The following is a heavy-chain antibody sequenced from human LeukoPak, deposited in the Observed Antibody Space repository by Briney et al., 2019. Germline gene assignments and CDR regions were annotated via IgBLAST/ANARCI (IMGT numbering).Heavy chain of an antibody. D-gene: IGHD6-19*01. V-gene: IGHV1-69*06. CDR1: GYTFTGYY. Sequence: SVKVSCKASGYTFTGYYMHWVRQAPGQGLEWMGGIIPIFGTANYAQKFQGRVTITADKSTSTAYMELSSLRSEDTAVYYCARGQWLALNWFDPWGQGTLVTVSS. CDR3: ARGQWLALNWFDP. CDR2: IIPIFGTA. J-gene: IGHJ5*02.